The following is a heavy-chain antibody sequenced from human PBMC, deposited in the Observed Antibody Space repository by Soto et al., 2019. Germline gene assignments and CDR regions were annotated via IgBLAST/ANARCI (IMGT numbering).Heavy chain of an antibody. CDR3: AKDLRSSGWYDV. D-gene: IGHD6-19*01. J-gene: IGHJ6*02. CDR1: GFTFSSYA. CDR2: ISGSGGST. Sequence: SLRLSCAASGFTFSSYAMGWVRQAPGKGLEWVSAISGSGGSTYYADSVKGRFTISRDNSKNTLYLQMNSLRAEDTAVYYCAKDLRSSGWYDVWGQGTTVTVSS. V-gene: IGHV3-23*01.